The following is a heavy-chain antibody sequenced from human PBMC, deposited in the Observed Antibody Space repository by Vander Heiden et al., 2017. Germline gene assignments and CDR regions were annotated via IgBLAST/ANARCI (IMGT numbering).Heavy chain of an antibody. CDR3: ARRPTYCGQCFDF. Sequence: EVQLVESGGGLVPPGGYLRLSCADDGFTFSTYSINWVRQAPGKGLEWVSYSSGSIGIIYYADSVKGRFTISRDNAKNSVFLEMNSLRAEDTAVYYCARRPTYCGQCFDFWGQGTLVTVSS. J-gene: IGHJ4*02. D-gene: IGHD2-21*01. CDR1: GFTFSTYS. CDR2: SSGSIGII. V-gene: IGHV3-48*01.